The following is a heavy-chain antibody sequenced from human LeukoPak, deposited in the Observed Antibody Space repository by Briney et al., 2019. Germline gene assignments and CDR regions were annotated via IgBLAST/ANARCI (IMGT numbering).Heavy chain of an antibody. CDR2: INPSGGST. J-gene: IGHJ5*02. CDR1: GYTFTSYY. V-gene: IGHV1-46*01. D-gene: IGHD6-19*01. CDR3: ARWDRYSSGWSQGWFDP. Sequence: ASVKVSCKASGYTFTSYYMQWVRQAPGQGLEWMGIINPSGGSTSYAQKFQGRVTMTRDTSTSTVYMELSSLRSEDTAVYYCARWDRYSSGWSQGWFDPWGQGTLVTVSS.